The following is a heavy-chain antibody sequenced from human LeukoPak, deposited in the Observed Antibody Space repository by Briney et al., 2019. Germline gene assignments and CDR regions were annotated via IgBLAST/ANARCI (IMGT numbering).Heavy chain of an antibody. J-gene: IGHJ4*02. CDR2: ISSSGSTI. V-gene: IGHV3-11*04. D-gene: IGHD3-22*01. Sequence: GGSLRLSCAASGLTFSDNYMTWIRQAPGKGLEWVAYISSSGSTIYSADSVKGRFTVSRDNAKNSLFLHMNSLRAEDTAIYYCATQITMIVVVPYFDYWGQGTLVTVSS. CDR3: ATQITMIVVVPYFDY. CDR1: GLTFSDNY.